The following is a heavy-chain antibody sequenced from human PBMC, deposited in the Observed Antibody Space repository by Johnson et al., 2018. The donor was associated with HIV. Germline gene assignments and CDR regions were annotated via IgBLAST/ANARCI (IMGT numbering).Heavy chain of an antibody. CDR3: ARGRKDIEAADGLDNDAFDM. V-gene: IGHV3-30-3*01. J-gene: IGHJ3*02. CDR2: VSHHGSNQ. CDR1: GFTFSYYA. Sequence: QVYLVESGGGVVQPGMSLRLSCAASGFTFSYYAMHWVRQAPGKGLEWVAFVSHHGSNQYYADSVEGRFTISKDISKNTLYLQMDSLRPEDMAVYYCARGRKDIEAADGLDNDAFDMWGQGTLVTVSS. D-gene: IGHD5-12*01.